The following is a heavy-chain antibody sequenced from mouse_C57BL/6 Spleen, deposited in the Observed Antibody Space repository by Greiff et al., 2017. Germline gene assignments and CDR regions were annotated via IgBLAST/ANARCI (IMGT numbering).Heavy chain of an antibody. CDR1: GFTFSSYT. J-gene: IGHJ3*01. Sequence: EVQGVESGGGLVKPGGSLKLSCAASGFTFSSYTMSWVRQTPEKRLEWVATISGGGGNTYYPDSVKGRFTISRDNAKNTLYLQMSSLRSEDTAMYYCARILLRFAYWGQGTLVTVSA. V-gene: IGHV5-9*04. CDR2: ISGGGGNT. CDR3: ARILLRFAY. D-gene: IGHD1-1*01.